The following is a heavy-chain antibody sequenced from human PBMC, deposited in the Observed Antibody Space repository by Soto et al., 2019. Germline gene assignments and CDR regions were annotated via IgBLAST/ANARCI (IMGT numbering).Heavy chain of an antibody. CDR2: DGAGGTI. D-gene: IGHD4-17*01. V-gene: IGHV3-48*02. J-gene: IGHJ4*02. CDR1: LFTFSSYS. CDR3: ARQGPYGDHDH. Sequence: GGSLRLSCAASLFTFSSYSMNWVRQAPGKGLEWVSHDGAGGTILYADSVKGRFTVSRDNAKNSLYLQMNILRDGDTAVYYGARQGPYGDHDHWGQGTLVTVSS.